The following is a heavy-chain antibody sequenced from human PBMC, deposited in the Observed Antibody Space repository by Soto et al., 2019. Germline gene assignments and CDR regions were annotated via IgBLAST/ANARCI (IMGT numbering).Heavy chain of an antibody. D-gene: IGHD6-19*01. CDR1: GFIFSTYD. V-gene: IGHV3-23*01. CDR3: ARVRSSCWSFKDC. J-gene: IGHJ4*02. CDR2: ISGSGGRT. Sequence: EVQLLESGGGLVQPGGSLRLSCAASGFIFSTYDMNWVRQAPGKGLEWVSDISGSGGRTYYADSVKGRFTISRDNSKSTLSLQMHSLRAEDTAIYYCARVRSSCWSFKDCWGQGTLVTVSS.